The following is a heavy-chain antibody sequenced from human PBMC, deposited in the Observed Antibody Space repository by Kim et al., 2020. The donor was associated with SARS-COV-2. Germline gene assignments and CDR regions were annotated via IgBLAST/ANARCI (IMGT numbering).Heavy chain of an antibody. Sequence: ADSVKGRFTISRHNSKNTLYLQMNSLRAEDTAVYYCATNYYGSGSYSPDYWGQGTLVTVSS. D-gene: IGHD3-10*01. CDR3: ATNYYGSGSYSPDY. J-gene: IGHJ4*02. V-gene: IGHV3-53*04.